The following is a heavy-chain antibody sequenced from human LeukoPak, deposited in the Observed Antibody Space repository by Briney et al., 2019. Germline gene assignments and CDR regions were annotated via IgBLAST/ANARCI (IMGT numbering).Heavy chain of an antibody. V-gene: IGHV1-69*13. CDR1: GYTFTGYY. J-gene: IGHJ4*02. CDR3: ARDAHDYGDYNYFDY. CDR2: IIPIFGTA. D-gene: IGHD4-17*01. Sequence: SVRVSCKASGYTFTGYYMHWVRQAPGQGLEWMGGIIPIFGTANYAQKFQGRVTITADESTSTAYMELSSLRSEDAAVYYCARDAHDYGDYNYFDYWGQGTLVTVSS.